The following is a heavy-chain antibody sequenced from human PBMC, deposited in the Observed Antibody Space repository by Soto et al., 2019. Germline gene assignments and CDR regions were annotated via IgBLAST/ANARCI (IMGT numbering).Heavy chain of an antibody. V-gene: IGHV4-34*01. D-gene: IGHD6-6*01. Sequence: SETLSLTCAVYGGSFSGYYWSWIRQPPGKGLEWIGEINHSGSTNYNPSLKSRVTISVDTSKNQFSLKLSSVTAADTAVYYCARHRGSSSFFVDYWGQGTLVTVS. J-gene: IGHJ4*02. CDR3: ARHRGSSSFFVDY. CDR2: INHSGST. CDR1: GGSFSGYY.